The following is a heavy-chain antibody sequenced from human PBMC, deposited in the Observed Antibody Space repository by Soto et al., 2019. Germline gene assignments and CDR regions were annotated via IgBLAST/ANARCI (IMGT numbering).Heavy chain of an antibody. J-gene: IGHJ6*02. Sequence: QSPGQGLEWMGWISAYNGNTNYAQKLQGRVTMTTDTSTSTAYMELRSLRSDDTAVYYCARVKAGEGYYYYYGMDVWGQGTTVTVSS. D-gene: IGHD7-27*01. CDR3: ARVKAGEGYYYYYGMDV. CDR2: ISAYNGNT. V-gene: IGHV1-18*01.